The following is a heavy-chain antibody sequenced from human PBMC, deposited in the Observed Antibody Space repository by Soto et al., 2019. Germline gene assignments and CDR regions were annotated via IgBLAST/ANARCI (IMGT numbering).Heavy chain of an antibody. CDR1: GGSISSGDYY. CDR2: IHYTEST. Sequence: VQLQESGPGLVKPSQTLSVTCTVSGGSISSGDYYWSWIRQPPGKGLEWIGYIHYTESTYYNPSLKIRVTISGDTSKNQFSLKLSSVTAADTAVYYCARDFRKGFFDYWGQGTLVTVS. CDR3: ARDFRKGFFDY. V-gene: IGHV4-30-4*01. J-gene: IGHJ4*02.